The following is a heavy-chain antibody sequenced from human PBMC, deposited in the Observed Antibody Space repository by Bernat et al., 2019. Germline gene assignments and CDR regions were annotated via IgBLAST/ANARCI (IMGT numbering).Heavy chain of an antibody. Sequence: EVQLVQSGAEVKKPGESLRISCKGSGYSFTSYWISWVRQMPGKGLEWMGRIDPSDSYTNYSPSFQGHVTISADKSISTAYLQWSSLKASDTAMYYCARSPYYYDSSGYSVSGAFDIWGQGTRVTVSS. CDR1: GYSFTSYW. J-gene: IGHJ3*02. CDR2: IDPSDSYT. D-gene: IGHD3-22*01. V-gene: IGHV5-10-1*03. CDR3: ARSPYYYDSSGYSVSGAFDI.